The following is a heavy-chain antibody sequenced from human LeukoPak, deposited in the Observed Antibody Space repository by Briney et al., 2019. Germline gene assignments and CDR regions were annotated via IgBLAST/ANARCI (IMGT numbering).Heavy chain of an antibody. Sequence: GGSLRLSCVGSGFTFRSHAMSWVSQAPEKGLEFVSGIYENGGTTYYADSVKGRFSISRDNSKNTLYLQMDSLRGEDTAVYYCAKEGGRSRPFDYWGQGTLVTVSS. CDR1: GFTFRSHA. D-gene: IGHD6-13*01. V-gene: IGHV3-23*01. CDR2: IYENGGTT. J-gene: IGHJ4*02. CDR3: AKEGGRSRPFDY.